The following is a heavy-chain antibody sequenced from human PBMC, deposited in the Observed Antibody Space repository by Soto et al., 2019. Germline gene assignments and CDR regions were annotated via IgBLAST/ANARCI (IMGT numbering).Heavy chain of an antibody. CDR2: IYYSGST. CDR3: ASTPYTGSGSSYYYYYMDV. CDR1: GCTISSGGYY. D-gene: IGHD3-10*01. J-gene: IGHJ6*03. Sequence: SETLSLTCTFSGCTISSGGYYWSWIRQHPGKGLEWIGYIYYSGSTYYNPSLKSRVTISVDTSKNQFSLKLSSVTAADTAVYYCASTPYTGSGSSYYYYYMDVWGKGTTVTVSS. V-gene: IGHV4-31*03.